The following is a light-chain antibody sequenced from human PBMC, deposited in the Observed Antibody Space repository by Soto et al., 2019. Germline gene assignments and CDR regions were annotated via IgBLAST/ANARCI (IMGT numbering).Light chain of an antibody. Sequence: QSALTQPASVSGSPGQSITITCTGSGSDIGAYNYVSWYQQHPGKAPKLLIHGVTRRPSGVSSRFSASKSAYTASLTISGLQAEDEANYYCSSFTTIYFYVFGPGTKLTVL. CDR2: GVT. V-gene: IGLV2-14*01. CDR1: GSDIGAYNY. CDR3: SSFTTIYFYV. J-gene: IGLJ1*01.